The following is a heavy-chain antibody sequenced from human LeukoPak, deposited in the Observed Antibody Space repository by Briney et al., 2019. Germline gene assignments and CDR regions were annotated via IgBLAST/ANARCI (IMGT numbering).Heavy chain of an antibody. V-gene: IGHV1-69*04. Sequence: SVKVSCKASGGTFSSYTISWVRQAPRQGLEWMGRIIPILGIANYAQKFQGRVTITADKSTSTAYMELSSLRSEDAAVYYCARDQDYYDSSGYPYYFDYWGQGTLVTVSS. CDR2: IIPILGIA. CDR3: ARDQDYYDSSGYPYYFDY. J-gene: IGHJ4*02. D-gene: IGHD3-22*01. CDR1: GGTFSSYT.